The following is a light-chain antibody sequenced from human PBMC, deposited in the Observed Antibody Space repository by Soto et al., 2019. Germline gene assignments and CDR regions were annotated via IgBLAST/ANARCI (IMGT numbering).Light chain of an antibody. Sequence: DIVMTQSPDSLAVSLGERATINCKSSQSVLYSSNNKNDLAWYQQKPGQPPKLLIYWASTPESGVPDRFSGSGSGTDFTLTISSLQAEDVAVYYCQQYYSTPPTFGGGTKVEIK. J-gene: IGKJ4*01. CDR2: WAS. CDR3: QQYYSTPPT. CDR1: QSVLYSSNNKND. V-gene: IGKV4-1*01.